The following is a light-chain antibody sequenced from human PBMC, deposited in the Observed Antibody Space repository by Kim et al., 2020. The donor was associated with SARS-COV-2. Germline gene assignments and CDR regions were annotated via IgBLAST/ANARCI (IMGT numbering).Light chain of an antibody. CDR3: SSYTSSSTVV. Sequence: GQSITISCTGTSSDVGGYNYVSWYQQHPGKAPNLMIYDVSNRSSGVSNRFSGSKSGNTASQTISGLQAEDEADYSCSSYTSSSTVVFGGGTQLTVL. CDR1: SSDVGGYNY. V-gene: IGLV2-14*03. CDR2: DVS. J-gene: IGLJ2*01.